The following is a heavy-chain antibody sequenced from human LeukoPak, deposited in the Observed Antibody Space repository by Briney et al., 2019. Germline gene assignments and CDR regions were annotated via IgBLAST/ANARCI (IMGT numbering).Heavy chain of an antibody. CDR2: ISGSGGST. CDR3: ARDDRAYCGGDCYPDY. D-gene: IGHD2-21*02. J-gene: IGHJ4*02. Sequence: GGSLRLSCAASGFTSTSYAMSWVRQAPGKGLEWVSAISGSGGSTYYADSVKGRFTISRDNAKNSLYLQMNSLRAEDTAVYYCARDDRAYCGGDCYPDYWGQGTLVTVSS. CDR1: GFTSTSYA. V-gene: IGHV3-23*01.